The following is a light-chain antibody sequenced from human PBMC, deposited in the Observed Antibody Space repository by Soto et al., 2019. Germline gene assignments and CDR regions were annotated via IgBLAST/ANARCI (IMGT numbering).Light chain of an antibody. CDR2: GVP. Sequence: QSALTQPASVSGSPGQSITISCTGTSSDVGGYNYVSWYQQHPGIAPKLLIYGVPNRPSGVSTRFSGSKSGNTASLTISGLQAEDEADYHCSSYTSASTLLYLFGTGTKVTVL. CDR1: SSDVGGYNY. CDR3: SSYTSASTLLYL. J-gene: IGLJ1*01. V-gene: IGLV2-14*01.